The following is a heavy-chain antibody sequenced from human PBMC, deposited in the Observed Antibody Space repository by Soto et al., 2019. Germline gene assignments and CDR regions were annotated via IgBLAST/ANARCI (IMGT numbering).Heavy chain of an antibody. J-gene: IGHJ4*02. D-gene: IGHD6-13*01. CDR3: ARDYGAKLISS. CDR1: GGTFSSYR. CDR2: IVPIYRTA. Sequence: SVKVSCKASGGTFSSYRINWVRQAPGQGLEWVGGIVPIYRTADYAQKFQGRVTITADESARTAYMELRSLKSQDTAVYYCARDYGAKLISSWGQGTLVTVSS. V-gene: IGHV1-69*13.